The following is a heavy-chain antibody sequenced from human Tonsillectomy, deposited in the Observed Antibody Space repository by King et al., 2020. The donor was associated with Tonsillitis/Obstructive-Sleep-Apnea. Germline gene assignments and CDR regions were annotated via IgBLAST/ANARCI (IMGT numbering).Heavy chain of an antibody. CDR3: AGRVPAARSYWYFDL. J-gene: IGHJ2*01. Sequence: QLQESGPGLVKPSETLSLTCTVSGGSISSYYWSWIRQPPGKGLEWIGYIYYSGSTNYNPSLKSRVTISVDTPKNQFSLKLSSVTAADTAVYYCAGRVPAARSYWYFDLWGRGTLVTVSS. CDR1: GGSISSYY. D-gene: IGHD2-2*01. CDR2: IYYSGST. V-gene: IGHV4-59*08.